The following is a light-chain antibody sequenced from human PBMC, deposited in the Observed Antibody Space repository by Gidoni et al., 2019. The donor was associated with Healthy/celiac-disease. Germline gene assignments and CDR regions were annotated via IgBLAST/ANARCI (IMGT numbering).Light chain of an antibody. CDR2: GAS. J-gene: IGKJ3*01. CDR1: QSVSSSY. Sequence: EIVLTQSPGTLSLSPGERATLSCRASQSVSSSYLAWYQQKPGQAPRLLIYGASSRATGMPDRFSGSGSGTDFTLTISRLEPEDFAVYYCQQYGSSPRIFTFGPGTKVDIK. CDR3: QQYGSSPRIFT. V-gene: IGKV3-20*01.